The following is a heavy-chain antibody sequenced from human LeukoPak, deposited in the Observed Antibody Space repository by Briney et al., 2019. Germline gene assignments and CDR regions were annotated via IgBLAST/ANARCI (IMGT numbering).Heavy chain of an antibody. Sequence: SETLSLTCTVSGGSISGYYWTWIRQPPGKGLEWIGYISYSGSTNYNPSLKSRVTISVDTSKNQFSLKLSSVTAADTAVYYCARVGSWDFDYWGQGTLVTVSS. CDR1: GGSISGYY. J-gene: IGHJ4*02. CDR2: ISYSGST. V-gene: IGHV4-59*12. CDR3: ARVGSWDFDY. D-gene: IGHD2-15*01.